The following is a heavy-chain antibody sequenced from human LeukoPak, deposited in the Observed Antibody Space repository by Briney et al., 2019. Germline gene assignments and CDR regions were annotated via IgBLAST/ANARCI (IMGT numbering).Heavy chain of an antibody. Sequence: GGSLRLSCAASGFTFSSYGMHWVRQAPGKGLEWVAVISYDGSNKYYADSVKGRFTISRDNSKNTLYLQMNSLRAEDTAVYYCAKEGYSSGWRDFYYYYYMDVWGKGTTVTVSS. D-gene: IGHD6-19*01. CDR3: AKEGYSSGWRDFYYYYYMDV. CDR2: ISYDGSNK. V-gene: IGHV3-30*18. J-gene: IGHJ6*03. CDR1: GFTFSSYG.